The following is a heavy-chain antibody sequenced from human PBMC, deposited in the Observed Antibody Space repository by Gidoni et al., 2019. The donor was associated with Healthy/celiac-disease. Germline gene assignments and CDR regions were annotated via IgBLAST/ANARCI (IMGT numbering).Heavy chain of an antibody. CDR3: ARAAAFDYYDSSGYSSDLVFGFDP. CDR1: GRPISSGRHH. D-gene: IGHD3-22*01. CDR2: HYYRGST. J-gene: IGHJ5*02. V-gene: IGHV4-31*01. Sequence: QVQLQESGPGLVQPSQTLSLTCPFSGRPISSGRHHLSWIRQHPGKGLEWIGYHYYRGSTYYNPSRKSLVTISVDTSKNQFSLKLSSVTAADTAVYYCARAAAFDYYDSSGYSSDLVFGFDPWGQGTLVTVSS.